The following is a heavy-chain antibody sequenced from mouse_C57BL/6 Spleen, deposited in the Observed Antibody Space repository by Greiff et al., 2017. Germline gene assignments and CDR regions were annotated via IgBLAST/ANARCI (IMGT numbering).Heavy chain of an antibody. J-gene: IGHJ2*01. CDR3: TTGPYDYDRYFDY. V-gene: IGHV14-1*01. Sequence: EVKLMESGAELVRPGASVKLSCTASGFNIKDYYMHWVKQRPEQGLEWIGRIDPEDGDTEYAPKFQGKATMTADTSSNTAYLQLSSLTSEDTAVYYCTTGPYDYDRYFDYWGQGTTLTVSS. CDR2: IDPEDGDT. CDR1: GFNIKDYY. D-gene: IGHD2-4*01.